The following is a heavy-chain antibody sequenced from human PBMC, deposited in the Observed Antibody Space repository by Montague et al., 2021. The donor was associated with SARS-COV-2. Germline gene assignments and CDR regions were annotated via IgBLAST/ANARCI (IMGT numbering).Heavy chain of an antibody. V-gene: IGHV4-59*13. J-gene: IGHJ4*02. CDR2: IYKNENS. Sequence: SETLSLTCTVSGGSIRSYYWIWIRQTPGKGLEWIAYIYKNENSXXXPSXKSRVAISLDTSRSQIYLNMTSVTAADTAMDFCAGERDYRRNFDFWGQGALVSVS. CDR3: AGERDYRRNFDF. D-gene: IGHD4-17*01. CDR1: GGSIRSYY.